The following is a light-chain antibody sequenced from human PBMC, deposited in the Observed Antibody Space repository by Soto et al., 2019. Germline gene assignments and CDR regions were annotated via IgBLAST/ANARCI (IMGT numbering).Light chain of an antibody. CDR1: QSVGSN. Sequence: EIVMTQSPATLSVSPGERATLSCRASQSVGSNLAWYQQKRGQAPRLLIYGASTRATGIPARFSGSGSGTEFTLTISSLQSEDFAVYHCQQYNDWPPWTVGQGTKVEFK. CDR3: QQYNDWPPWT. V-gene: IGKV3-15*01. CDR2: GAS. J-gene: IGKJ1*01.